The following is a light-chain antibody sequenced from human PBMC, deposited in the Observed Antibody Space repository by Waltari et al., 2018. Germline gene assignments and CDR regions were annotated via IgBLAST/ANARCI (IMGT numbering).Light chain of an antibody. J-gene: IGLJ1*01. CDR3: QVWDANVDQGV. CDR2: DDN. CDR1: NIGLKT. Sequence: SYVLTQPPSVSVAPGQTAQITCGGNNIGLKTVHWYLQKPGLAPVLVIYDDNNRPSEIPERFSGSNFGNTATLTIRGVEGGDEADYYCQVWDANVDQGVFGPGTKVTVL. V-gene: IGLV3-21*02.